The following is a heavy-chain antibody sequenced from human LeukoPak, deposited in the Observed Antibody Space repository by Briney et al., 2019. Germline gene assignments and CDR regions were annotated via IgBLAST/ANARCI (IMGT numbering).Heavy chain of an antibody. D-gene: IGHD3-10*01. Sequence: GGSLRLSCAASGFTFSTYGMHWVRQAPGKGLEWVAVISHDVSNKYYADSVKGRFTISRDNSKNTLYLQMNSLRAEDTAVYYCAKEYLIWFGDFDAFDIWGQGAMVTVSS. V-gene: IGHV3-30*18. CDR2: ISHDVSNK. CDR3: AKEYLIWFGDFDAFDI. J-gene: IGHJ3*02. CDR1: GFTFSTYG.